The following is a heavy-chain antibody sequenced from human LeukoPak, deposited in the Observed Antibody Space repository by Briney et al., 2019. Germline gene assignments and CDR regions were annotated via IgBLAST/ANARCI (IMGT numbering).Heavy chain of an antibody. J-gene: IGHJ1*01. Sequence: MPSETLSLTCTVSGDSIRTYYWSWIRQPPGKGLEWIGYIYYRGNTNYNPSLKSRVTISVDTSKNQFPLKLSSVTAADTAVYYCATTGYCSGGSCYAEYFQHWGQGTLVTVSS. CDR3: ATTGYCSGGSCYAEYFQH. V-gene: IGHV4-59*08. D-gene: IGHD2-15*01. CDR1: GDSIRTYY. CDR2: IYYRGNT.